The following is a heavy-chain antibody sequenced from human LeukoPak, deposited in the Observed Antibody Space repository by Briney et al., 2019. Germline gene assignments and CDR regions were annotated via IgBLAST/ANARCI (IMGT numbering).Heavy chain of an antibody. CDR3: VRDNLENQWLERSY. CDR2: ISAGETSI. D-gene: IGHD6-19*01. V-gene: IGHV3-48*01. Sequence: PGGSLRLSCAASGFTFSSYAMHWVRQAPGKGLEWVSQISAGETSIKYADSVRGRFTISRDNVKNSVYLQMNSLGAEDTAIYYCVRDNLENQWLERSYWGQGTLVTVSS. J-gene: IGHJ4*02. CDR1: GFTFSSYA.